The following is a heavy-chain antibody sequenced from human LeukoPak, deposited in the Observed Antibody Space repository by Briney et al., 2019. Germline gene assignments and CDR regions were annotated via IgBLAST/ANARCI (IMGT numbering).Heavy chain of an antibody. CDR1: DDAISSNNW. CDR3: ASLRLSGGSCSVVWFDP. J-gene: IGHJ5*02. V-gene: IGHV4-4*02. D-gene: IGHD3-16*01. CDR2: NFHSSST. Sequence: SETLSLTCTVSDDAISSNNWCWWVRQPPPKLLQWFGENFHSSSTRYKDSLESRVTILLDKSKNNLSLRLNTLTAAATAADYCASLRLSGGSCSVVWFDPWGQGIQLTVSS.